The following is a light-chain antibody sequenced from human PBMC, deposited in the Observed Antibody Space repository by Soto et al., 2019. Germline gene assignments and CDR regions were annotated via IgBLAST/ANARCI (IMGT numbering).Light chain of an antibody. Sequence: QSALTQPASVSGSPGQSIAISCTGTSSDVGGYSYVSWYQQQPGKAPKLVISDVSNRPSGVSDRFSGSKSGNTASLTISGLQTEDEADYYCASYTTSSTSVFGPGTKVTVL. CDR1: SSDVGGYSY. CDR2: DVS. J-gene: IGLJ1*01. CDR3: ASYTTSSTSV. V-gene: IGLV2-14*01.